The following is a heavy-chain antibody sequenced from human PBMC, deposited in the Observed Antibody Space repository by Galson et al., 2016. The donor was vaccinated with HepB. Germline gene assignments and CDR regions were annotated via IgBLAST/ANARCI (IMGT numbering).Heavy chain of an antibody. Sequence: SLRLSCAASGFTFSSYDIHWVRQAPGTGLVWVSRINIDGNSITYADSVKGRFAISRDNAKNTVHLQMNSLRAEDTAVYYCTRDYYGSLDHWGQGTLVTVSS. J-gene: IGHJ4*02. CDR1: GFTFSSYD. D-gene: IGHD3-10*01. CDR3: TRDYYGSLDH. CDR2: INIDGNSI. V-gene: IGHV3-74*01.